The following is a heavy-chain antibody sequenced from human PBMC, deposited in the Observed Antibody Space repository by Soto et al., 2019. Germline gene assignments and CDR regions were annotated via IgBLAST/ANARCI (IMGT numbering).Heavy chain of an antibody. D-gene: IGHD3-22*01. J-gene: IGHJ4*02. Sequence: GGSLRLSCAVSGFTLSTFAMTWVRQAPGKGLECVSGIVGSGSQIHYADSVKGRFTISRDNAKNSLYLQMNSLRVEDTAVYYCARENYDISGYFLDYWGQGSLVTV. CDR3: ARENYDISGYFLDY. CDR1: GFTLSTFA. CDR2: IVGSGSQI. V-gene: IGHV3-21*01.